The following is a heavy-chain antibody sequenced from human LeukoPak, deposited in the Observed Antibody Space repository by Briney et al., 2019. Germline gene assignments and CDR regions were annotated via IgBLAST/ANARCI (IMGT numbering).Heavy chain of an antibody. Sequence: SETLSLTCNVSGGSINNSPYYWAWIRQPPGKGLEWIASMHYSGTTYHNPSLRSRVTISVDTSKNQFSLRLISVTAADMAVYYCARNDRGRPADYWGQGTLVTVSS. D-gene: IGHD1-26*01. CDR2: MHYSGTT. CDR1: GGSINNSPYY. V-gene: IGHV4-39*01. J-gene: IGHJ4*02. CDR3: ARNDRGRPADY.